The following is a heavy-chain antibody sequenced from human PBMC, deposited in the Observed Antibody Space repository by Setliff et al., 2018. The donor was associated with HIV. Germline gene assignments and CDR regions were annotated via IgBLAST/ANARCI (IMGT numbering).Heavy chain of an antibody. V-gene: IGHV3-43D*03. Sequence: GESLTISCAASGFTFDDYTMHWVRQAPGRRPEWVSLIHWDGGSPYYADSVKGRFTISRDNSKNSLYLQMNSLRPEDTAFYYCVKALMVQGVSLQYFQYWGQGTLVTVSS. CDR1: GFTFDDYT. J-gene: IGHJ1*01. CDR3: VKALMVQGVSLQYFQY. D-gene: IGHD3-10*01. CDR2: IHWDGGSP.